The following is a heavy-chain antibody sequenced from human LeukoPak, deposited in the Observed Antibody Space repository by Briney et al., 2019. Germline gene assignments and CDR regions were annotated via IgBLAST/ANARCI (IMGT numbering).Heavy chain of an antibody. CDR3: AKGCCTSASCRFDY. J-gene: IGHJ4*02. V-gene: IGHV3-23*01. CDR1: GFTFSSYA. D-gene: IGHD2-2*01. CDR2: ISASGGST. Sequence: GGSLRLSCAASGFTFSSYAMSWVRQAPGKGLEWVSAISASGGSTYSADSVKGRFTISRDNSKNTLYLQMNSLRAEDTAIYYRAKGCCTSASCRFDYWGQGTLVTVSS.